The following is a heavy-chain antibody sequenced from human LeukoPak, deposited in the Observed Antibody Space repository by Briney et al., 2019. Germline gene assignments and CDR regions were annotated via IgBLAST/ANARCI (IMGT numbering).Heavy chain of an antibody. V-gene: IGHV3-30*02. CDR2: IRYDGSIK. CDR1: GFTFTSYG. D-gene: IGHD5-18*01. Sequence: GGSLRLSYAASGFTFTSYGMHWVRQAPGKGLEWVAFIRYDGSIKYFADSVKGRFTISRDDSKNTLYLQMNSLRAEDTAVYYCANETQLWSRTQYFFDYWGQGTLVTVSP. CDR3: ANETQLWSRTQYFFDY. J-gene: IGHJ4*02.